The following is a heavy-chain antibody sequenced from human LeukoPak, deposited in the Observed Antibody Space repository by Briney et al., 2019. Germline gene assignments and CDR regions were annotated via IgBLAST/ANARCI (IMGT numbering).Heavy chain of an antibody. CDR1: GLTFSDYY. CDR2: ISSSGSTI. V-gene: IGHV3-11*01. D-gene: IGHD6-6*01. CDR3: ARLRYSSSPRHYYYYYMDV. J-gene: IGHJ6*03. Sequence: EGSLRLSCAASGLTFSDYYMSWIRQAPGKGLEWVSYISSSGSTIYYADSVKGRFTISRDNAKNSLYLQMNSLRAEDTAVYYCARLRYSSSPRHYYYYYMDVWGKGTTVTVSS.